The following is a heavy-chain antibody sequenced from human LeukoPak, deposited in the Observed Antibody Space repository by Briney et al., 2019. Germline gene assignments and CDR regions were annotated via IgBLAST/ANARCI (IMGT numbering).Heavy chain of an antibody. Sequence: APVKVSCKASGHTYTRYYMHAVRQAPGQGGEGMGGINPKSGGTNCAKKFQGRVTMTRDTSISTAYMELSRLRSDDTAVYYCARVFDWLLASPGARYYYYGMDVWGQGSTVTVSS. D-gene: IGHD3-9*01. CDR1: GHTYTRYY. CDR3: ARVFDWLLASPGARYYYYGMDV. CDR2: INPKSGGT. V-gene: IGHV1-2*02. J-gene: IGHJ6*02.